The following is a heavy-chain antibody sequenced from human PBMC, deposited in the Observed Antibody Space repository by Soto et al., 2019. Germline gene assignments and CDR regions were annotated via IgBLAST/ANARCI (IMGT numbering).Heavy chain of an antibody. V-gene: IGHV3-30*19. CDR2: IWYDGSNK. D-gene: IGHD6-13*01. Sequence: GGSLRLSCAASGFTFSSYGMHWVRQAPGKGLEWVAVIWYDGSNKYYADSVKGRFTISRDNSKNTLYLQMNSLRAEDTAVYYCARVRPRGWWNIAAAGTGVVDVWGQGTTVTVSS. J-gene: IGHJ6*02. CDR3: ARVRPRGWWNIAAAGTGVVDV. CDR1: GFTFSSYG.